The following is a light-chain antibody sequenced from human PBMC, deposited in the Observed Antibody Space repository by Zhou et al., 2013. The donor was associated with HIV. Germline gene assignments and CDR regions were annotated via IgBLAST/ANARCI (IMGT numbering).Light chain of an antibody. CDR2: DVS. CDR1: SSDVGTYNF. CDR3: CSYTSSITLV. Sequence: QSALTQPASVSGSLGQSITISCTGSSSDVGTYNFVSWYQQYPGKAPKLMIYDVSKRPSGVSNRFSGSKSGNTASLTISGLQAEDEPDFYXCSYTSSITLVFGGGTKVTVL. J-gene: IGLJ3*02. V-gene: IGLV2-14*03.